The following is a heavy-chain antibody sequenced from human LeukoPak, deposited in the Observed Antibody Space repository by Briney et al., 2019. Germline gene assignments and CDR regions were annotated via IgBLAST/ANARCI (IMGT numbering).Heavy chain of an antibody. V-gene: IGHV3-23*01. D-gene: IGHD4-11*01. CDR1: GFTFSSYD. J-gene: IGHJ4*02. CDR2: ISGSGGST. CDR3: ARAGAMTTMLHY. Sequence: GGSLRLSCAASGFTFSSYDMSWVRQAPGKGLEWVSAISGSGGSTYYADSVKGRFTISRDNSKNTLYLQMNSLRAEDTAVYYCARAGAMTTMLHYWGQGTLVTVSS.